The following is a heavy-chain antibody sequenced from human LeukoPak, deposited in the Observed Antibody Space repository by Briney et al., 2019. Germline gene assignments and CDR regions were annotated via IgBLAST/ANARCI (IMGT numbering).Heavy chain of an antibody. D-gene: IGHD3-3*01. CDR2: IRSKAYGGTT. V-gene: IGHV3-49*03. CDR1: VFTFGDYS. J-gene: IGHJ5*02. CDR3: TRERSSLRFVVDWFDP. Sequence: PGGSLRLSCTASVFTFGDYSMSWFRQAPWKGLEWVGFIRSKAYGGTTEYAASVKGRFTISRDDSKSIAYLQMNSLKTEDTAVYYCTRERSSLRFVVDWFDPWGQGTLVTVSS.